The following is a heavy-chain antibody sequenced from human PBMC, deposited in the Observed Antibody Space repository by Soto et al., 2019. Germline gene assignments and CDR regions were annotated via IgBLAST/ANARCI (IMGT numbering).Heavy chain of an antibody. Sequence: RQKQGEGLEWVSVISGSGGVTYFADSVKGRFTVSRDNSKNTVFLQLNNVRAEDSAVFLCATAFDYDSRCCHSWGLGIPVTSP. J-gene: IGHJ5*02. CDR2: ISGSGGVT. V-gene: IGHV3-23*01. CDR3: ATAFDYDSRCCHS. D-gene: IGHD3-16*01.